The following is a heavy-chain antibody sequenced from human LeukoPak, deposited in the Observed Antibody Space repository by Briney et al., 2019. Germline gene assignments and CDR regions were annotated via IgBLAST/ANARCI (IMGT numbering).Heavy chain of an antibody. Sequence: SETLSLACAVYGGSFSGYYWSWIRQPPGKGLEWIGEINHSGSTNYNPSLKSRVTISVDTSKNQFSLKLSSVTAADTAVYYCARAGHSSGWAFGYWGQGTLVTVSS. J-gene: IGHJ4*02. CDR3: ARAGHSSGWAFGY. CDR2: INHSGST. CDR1: GGSFSGYY. D-gene: IGHD6-19*01. V-gene: IGHV4-34*01.